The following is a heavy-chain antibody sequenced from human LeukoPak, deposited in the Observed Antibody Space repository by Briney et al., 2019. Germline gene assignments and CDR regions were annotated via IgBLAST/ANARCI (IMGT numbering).Heavy chain of an antibody. CDR2: ITSNGGTT. J-gene: IGHJ4*02. D-gene: IGHD3-22*01. Sequence: GGSLRLSCAASGFTFINYAMTWVRQPPGKGLEWVSTITSNGGTTYYADSVKGRFTISRDNSKNTLYLQMNSLRADDTAVYYCAKDRSYDSSGYYRFDHWGQGTLVTVSS. CDR1: GFTFINYA. CDR3: AKDRSYDSSGYYRFDH. V-gene: IGHV3-23*01.